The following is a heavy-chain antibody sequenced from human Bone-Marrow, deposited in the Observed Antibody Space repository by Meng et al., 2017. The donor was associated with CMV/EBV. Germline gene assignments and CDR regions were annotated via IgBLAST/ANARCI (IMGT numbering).Heavy chain of an antibody. Sequence: GGSLRLSCAASGFTFSSYAMHWVRQAPGKGLEWVAVISYDGSNKYYADSVKGRFTISRDNAKNSLYLQMNSLRAEDTAVYYCARDPSAIVGATLDYWGQGTLVTVSS. CDR2: ISYDGSNK. CDR1: GFTFSSYA. CDR3: ARDPSAIVGATLDY. J-gene: IGHJ4*02. D-gene: IGHD1-26*01. V-gene: IGHV3-30-3*01.